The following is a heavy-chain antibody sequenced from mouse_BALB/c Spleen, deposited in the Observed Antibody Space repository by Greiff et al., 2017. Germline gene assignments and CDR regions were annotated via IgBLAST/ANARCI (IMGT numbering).Heavy chain of an antibody. J-gene: IGHJ2*01. CDR1: GFSLSTYGIG. Sequence: QVTLKVSGPGILQPSQTLSLTCSFSGFSLSTYGIGVGWIRQPSGKGLEWLAHIWWNDNKYYNTALKSRLTISKDTSNNQVFLKIASVDTADTATYYCARITGTGYFDYWGQGTTLTVSS. V-gene: IGHV8-11*01. CDR3: ARITGTGYFDY. D-gene: IGHD3-3*01. CDR2: IWWNDNK.